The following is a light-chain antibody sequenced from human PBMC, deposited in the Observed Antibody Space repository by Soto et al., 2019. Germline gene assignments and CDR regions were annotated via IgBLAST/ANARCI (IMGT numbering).Light chain of an antibody. V-gene: IGKV1-9*01. CDR2: SAS. CDR3: QQLSRYPLT. CDR1: QALSNY. J-gene: IGKJ4*01. Sequence: DIQFTQSPSVLSASFGETVPITCRASQALSNYLAWYQQKPGKAPDLLIYSASTLQSGVPSRFSGSGSETEFSLTIRALQPEDFATYYCQQLSRYPLTFGGGTK.